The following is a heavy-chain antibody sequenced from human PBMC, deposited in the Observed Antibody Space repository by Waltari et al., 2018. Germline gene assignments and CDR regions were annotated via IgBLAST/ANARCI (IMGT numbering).Heavy chain of an antibody. Sequence: VQLVQSGAEVKKPGASVKVYCKAAGYTFTRTDIHRVRQATGQGLEWKGWNNPNSGKQGYEKKVQGIVTITRNTSISTAYMELSSLRSEDTAVYYCARGGIFYGSGSEDWFDPWGQGTLVTVSS. CDR3: ARGGIFYGSGSEDWFDP. CDR1: GYTFTRTD. D-gene: IGHD3-10*01. J-gene: IGHJ5*02. CDR2: NNPNSGKQ. V-gene: IGHV1-8*03.